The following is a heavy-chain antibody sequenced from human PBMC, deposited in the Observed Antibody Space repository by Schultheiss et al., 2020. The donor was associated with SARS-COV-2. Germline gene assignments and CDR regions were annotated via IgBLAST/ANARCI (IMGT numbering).Heavy chain of an antibody. CDR1: GGSFSGYY. V-gene: IGHV4-34*01. J-gene: IGHJ6*02. CDR3: ARTPPLAIGYYYYGMDV. CDR2: INHSGST. D-gene: IGHD2-2*02. Sequence: SETLSLTCAVYGGSFSGYYWSWIRQPPGKGLEWIGEINHSGSTNYNPSLKSRVTISVDTSKNQFSLKLSSVTAADTAVYYCARTPPLAIGYYYYGMDVWGQGTTVTVSS.